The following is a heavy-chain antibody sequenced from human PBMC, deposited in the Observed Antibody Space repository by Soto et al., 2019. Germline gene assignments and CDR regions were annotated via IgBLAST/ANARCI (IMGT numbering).Heavy chain of an antibody. CDR3: AATPRHDTDPLWPY. Sequence: PGESLKISCKTSGFAFSNYWVGWVRQMPGKGFEWMGITYPGDSATKYSPSFQGHVTISSDKSTNTAYLQWSSLRASDTAIYFCAATPRHDTDPLWPYGGQGTLVTVSS. CDR1: GFAFSNYW. V-gene: IGHV5-51*01. CDR2: TYPGDSAT. J-gene: IGHJ4*02. D-gene: IGHD3-16*01.